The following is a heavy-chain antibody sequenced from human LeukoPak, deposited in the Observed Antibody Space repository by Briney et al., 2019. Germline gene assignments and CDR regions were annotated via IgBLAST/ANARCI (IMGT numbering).Heavy chain of an antibody. CDR1: GYTLISYV. CDR2: INTNTGNP. D-gene: IGHD5-18*01. CDR3: ARDLNWGYSYGYWAATFDY. Sequence: ASVKVSCKASGYTLISYVRNWVRQAPGQGLEWMGWINTNTGNPTYAQGFTGRFFFSLDTSVSTAYLQISSLKDEDTAVYYCARDLNWGYSYGYWAATFDYWGQGTLVTVSS. V-gene: IGHV7-4-1*02. J-gene: IGHJ4*02.